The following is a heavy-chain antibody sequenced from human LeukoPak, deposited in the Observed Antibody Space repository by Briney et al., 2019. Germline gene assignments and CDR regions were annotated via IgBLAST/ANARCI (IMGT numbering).Heavy chain of an antibody. CDR1: GYSINSGYY. D-gene: IGHD3-9*01. V-gene: IGHV4-38-2*02. Sequence: PSETLSLTCIVSGYSINSGYYWGWIRQPPGKGLEWIGSIHHSGSTYYNPSLQSRVTISVDTSNNQFSLKLNSVTAADTAVYHCARDQYLDVLTGDRRYYFDYWGQGALVTVSS. J-gene: IGHJ4*02. CDR2: IHHSGST. CDR3: ARDQYLDVLTGDRRYYFDY.